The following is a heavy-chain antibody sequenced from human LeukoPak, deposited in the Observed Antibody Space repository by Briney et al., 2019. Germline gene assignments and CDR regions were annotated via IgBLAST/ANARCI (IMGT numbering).Heavy chain of an antibody. V-gene: IGHV4-39*01. CDR3: ARRDVAEYYFDY. J-gene: IGHJ4*02. CDR1: GGSISSSSYY. Sequence: PSETLSLTCTVSGGSISSSSYYWGCIRQPPGKGLEWIGSIYYSGSTYYNPSLKSRVTISVDTSKNQFSLKLSSVTAADTAVYYCARRDVAEYYFDYWGQGTLVTVSS. CDR2: IYYSGST. D-gene: IGHD2-15*01.